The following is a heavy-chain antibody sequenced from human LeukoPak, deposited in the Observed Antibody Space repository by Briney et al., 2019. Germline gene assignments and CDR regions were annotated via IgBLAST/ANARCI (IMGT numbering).Heavy chain of an antibody. J-gene: IGHJ6*02. V-gene: IGHV1-2*02. CDR3: ARVMGYYDSSGYYYYGMDV. CDR2: INPNSGGT. CDR1: GYTFTGYY. Sequence: ASVKVSCKASGYTFTGYYMHWVRQAPGQGLEWMGWINPNSGGTNYAQKFQGRVTMTRDTFISTAYMELSRLRSDDTAVYYCARVMGYYDSSGYYYYGMDVWGQGTTVTVSS. D-gene: IGHD3-22*01.